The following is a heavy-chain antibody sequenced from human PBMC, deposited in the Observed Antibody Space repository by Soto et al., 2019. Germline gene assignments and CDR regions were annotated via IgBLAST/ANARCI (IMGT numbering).Heavy chain of an antibody. CDR3: ATSISSSGYYYYYYGMDV. CDR2: IWYDGSNK. CDR1: GFTFSSYG. Sequence: GGSLRLSCAASGFTFSSYGMHWVRQAPGKGLEWVAVIWYDGSNKYYADSVKGRFTISRDNSKNTLYLQMNSLRAGDTAVYYCATSISSSGYYYYYYGMDVWGQGTTVTVSS. V-gene: IGHV3-33*01. J-gene: IGHJ6*02. D-gene: IGHD6-6*01.